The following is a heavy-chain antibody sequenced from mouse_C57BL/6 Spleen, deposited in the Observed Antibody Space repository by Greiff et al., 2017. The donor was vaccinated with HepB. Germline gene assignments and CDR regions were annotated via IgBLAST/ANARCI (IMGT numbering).Heavy chain of an antibody. CDR3: ATAYYGNYAFAY. V-gene: IGHV14-1*01. CDR2: VYPEDGDT. Sequence: EVKLVESGAEFVRPGASVKLSCTVSGFNFKDYYMHWVKQRPEQGLEWIGRVYPEDGDTEYVPKFQGKATLTADTSSNTAYLQLSSLTSEDTAIYYCATAYYGNYAFAYWGQGTLVTVSA. CDR1: GFNFKDYY. J-gene: IGHJ3*01. D-gene: IGHD2-10*01.